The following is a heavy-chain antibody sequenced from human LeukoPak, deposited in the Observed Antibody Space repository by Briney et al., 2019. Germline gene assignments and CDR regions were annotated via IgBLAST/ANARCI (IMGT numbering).Heavy chain of an antibody. J-gene: IGHJ4*02. CDR2: ITGSSTTT. V-gene: IGHV3-48*04. CDR1: GFTFSSYS. CDR3: ASDRVC. Sequence: GGSLRLSCAAFGFTFSSYSMNWVRQAPGKGLEWISYITGSSTTTHYADSVKGRFTISRDNAKNSLYLQMNSLRAEDTAVYFCASDRVCWGQGTLVTVSS.